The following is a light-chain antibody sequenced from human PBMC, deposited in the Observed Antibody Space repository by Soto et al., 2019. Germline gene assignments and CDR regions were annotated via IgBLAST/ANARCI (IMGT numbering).Light chain of an antibody. CDR2: KAS. Sequence: DIQMTQSPSTLSASVGDRVTITCRASQSISSWLAWYQQKTGKAPKLLIYKASSLESGVPSRFSGSGSGTEFTLTISSLQPDDFATYYCQQYNSYLWTFDQGNKVEIK. CDR3: QQYNSYLWT. V-gene: IGKV1-5*03. J-gene: IGKJ1*01. CDR1: QSISSW.